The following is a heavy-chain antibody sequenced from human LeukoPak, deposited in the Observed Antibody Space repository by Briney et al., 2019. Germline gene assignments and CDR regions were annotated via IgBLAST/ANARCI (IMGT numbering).Heavy chain of an antibody. V-gene: IGHV3-21*01. CDR1: GFTFSSYN. Sequence: PGGSQRLSCAASGFTFSSYNMNWVRQAPGKGLEWVSSISSSSSYIYYADSVKGRFTISRDNAKNSLYLQMNSLRAEDTAVYYCARRITMVRESDYWGQGTLVTVSS. J-gene: IGHJ4*02. CDR2: ISSSSSYI. CDR3: ARRITMVRESDY. D-gene: IGHD3-10*01.